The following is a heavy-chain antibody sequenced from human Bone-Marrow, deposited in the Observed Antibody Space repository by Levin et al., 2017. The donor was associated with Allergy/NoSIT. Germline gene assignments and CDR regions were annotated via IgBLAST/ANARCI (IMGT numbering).Heavy chain of an antibody. CDR2: INHSGST. D-gene: IGHD2-2*01. CDR1: GGSFSGYY. CDR3: ARQGVVVPALHGMDV. V-gene: IGHV4-34*01. Sequence: ASETLSLTCAVYGGSFSGYYWSWIRQPPGKGLEWIGEINHSGSTNYNPSLKSRVTISVDTSKNQFSLKLSSVTAADTAVYYCARQGVVVPALHGMDVWGQGTTVTVSS. J-gene: IGHJ6*02.